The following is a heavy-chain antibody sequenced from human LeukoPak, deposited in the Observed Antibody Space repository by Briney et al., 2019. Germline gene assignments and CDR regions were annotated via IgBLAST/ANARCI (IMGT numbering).Heavy chain of an antibody. CDR1: GFTFSSYD. V-gene: IGHV3-64*01. Sequence: GGSLRLSCAASGFTFSSYDMHWGRQAPGKGLEYVSAISRNGGSTYYANSVKGRFTISRDNSKNMLYLQMGSLRAEDMAVYYCARDPYDFWSGYYDYWGQGTLVTVSS. CDR3: ARDPYDFWSGYYDY. CDR2: ISRNGGST. D-gene: IGHD3-3*01. J-gene: IGHJ4*02.